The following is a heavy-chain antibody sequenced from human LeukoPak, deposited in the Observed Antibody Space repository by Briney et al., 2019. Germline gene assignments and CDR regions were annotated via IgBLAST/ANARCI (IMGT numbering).Heavy chain of an antibody. CDR1: GGTFSSYA. J-gene: IGHJ6*03. Sequence: SVKVSCKASGGTFSSYAISWVRQAPGQGLEWMGRIIPIFGTANYAQKFQGRVTITTDESTSTAYMELCSLRSEDTAVYYCARAVGATEVWDYYYYMDVWGKGTTVTVSS. V-gene: IGHV1-69*05. CDR2: IIPIFGTA. CDR3: ARAVGATEVWDYYYYMDV. D-gene: IGHD1-26*01.